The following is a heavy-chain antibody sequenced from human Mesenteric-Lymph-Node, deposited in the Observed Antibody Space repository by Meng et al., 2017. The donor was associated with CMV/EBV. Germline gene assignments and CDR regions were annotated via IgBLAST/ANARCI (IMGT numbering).Heavy chain of an antibody. V-gene: IGHV3-74*01. CDR1: GFTFSSYW. J-gene: IGHJ6*02. Sequence: GESLKISCAASGFTFSSYWMHWVRQAPGKGLEWVSRINSDGSSNTDGSSTNYAGSVQGRFTISRDNAKNTLYLQMNSLRAEDTAVYYCAKDRCGSASCSLGMDVWGQGTTVTVSS. D-gene: IGHD2-2*01. CDR2: INSDGSSNTDGSST. CDR3: AKDRCGSASCSLGMDV.